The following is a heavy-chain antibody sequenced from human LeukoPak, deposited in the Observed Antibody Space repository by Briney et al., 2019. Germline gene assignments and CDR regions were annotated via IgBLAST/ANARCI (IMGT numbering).Heavy chain of an antibody. V-gene: IGHV4-4*07. CDR2: IYTSGST. J-gene: IGHJ6*03. CDR3: ARDQNYDFWSGSAVLYYYYYMDV. CDR1: GGSISSYY. D-gene: IGHD3-3*01. Sequence: PSETLSLTCTVSGGSISSYYWSWIRQPAGKGLEWIGRIYTSGSTNYNPSLKSRVTMSVDTSKNQFSLKLSSVTAADTVVYYCARDQNYDFWSGSAVLYYYYYMDVWGKGTTVTVSS.